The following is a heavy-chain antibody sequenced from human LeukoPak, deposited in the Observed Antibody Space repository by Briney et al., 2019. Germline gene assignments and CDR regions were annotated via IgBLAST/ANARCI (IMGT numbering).Heavy chain of an antibody. D-gene: IGHD2-2*02. CDR2: ISGSGGST. CDR1: GFTFSSYA. Sequence: GGSLRLSCAAAGFTFSSYAMNWVRQAPGKGLEWVSVISGSGGSTYYADSVKGRFTISRDNSKNTLYLQMNSLRAEDTAVYYCARDSRYCSSTSCYTTVDYWGQGTLVTVSS. V-gene: IGHV3-23*01. J-gene: IGHJ4*02. CDR3: ARDSRYCSSTSCYTTVDY.